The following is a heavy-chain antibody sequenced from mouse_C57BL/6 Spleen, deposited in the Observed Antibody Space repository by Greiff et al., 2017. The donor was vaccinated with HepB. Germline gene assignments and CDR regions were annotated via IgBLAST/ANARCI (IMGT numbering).Heavy chain of an antibody. J-gene: IGHJ4*01. CDR2: FYPGSGSI. V-gene: IGHV1-62-2*01. CDR1: GYTFTEYT. D-gene: IGHD1-1*01. CDR3: ARYGYYYYGSSLGAMDY. Sequence: QVQLQQSGAELVKPGASVKLSCKASGYTFTEYTIHWVKQRSGQGLEWIGWFYPGSGSIKYNEKFKDKATLTADKSSSTVYMELSRLTSEDSAVYFCARYGYYYYGSSLGAMDYWGQGTSVTVSS.